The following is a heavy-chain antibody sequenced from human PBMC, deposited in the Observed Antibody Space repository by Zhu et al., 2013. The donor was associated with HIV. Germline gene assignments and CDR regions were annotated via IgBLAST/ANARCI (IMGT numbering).Heavy chain of an antibody. CDR2: IYHSGST. CDR1: GYSISSGYY. CDR3: ARKYYYDTRPFDY. Sequence: QVQLQESGPGLVKPSETLSLTCTVSGYSISSGYYWGWIRQPPGKGLEWIGSIYHSGSTYYNPSLKSRVTISVDKSKNQFSLKLSSVTAADTAVYYCARKYYYDTRPFDYWGQGTLVTVSS. J-gene: IGHJ4*02. V-gene: IGHV4-38-2*02. D-gene: IGHD3-22*01.